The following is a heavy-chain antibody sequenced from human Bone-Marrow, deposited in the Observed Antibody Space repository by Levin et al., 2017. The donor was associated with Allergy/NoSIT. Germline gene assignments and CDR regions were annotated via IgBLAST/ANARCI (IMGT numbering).Heavy chain of an antibody. CDR1: GFSFTGHY. CDR2: INLNSGGT. V-gene: IGHV1-2*06. CDR3: ARSLIVLAGTWYFDF. Sequence: ASVKVSCETSGFSFTGHYIHWVRQAPGQGLEWMGRINLNSGGTNYPQKFQGRVTMTRETSVRTAYMELNSLTSDDTAVYHCARSLIVLAGTWYFDFWGQGTLVTVSS. D-gene: IGHD6-19*01. J-gene: IGHJ4*02.